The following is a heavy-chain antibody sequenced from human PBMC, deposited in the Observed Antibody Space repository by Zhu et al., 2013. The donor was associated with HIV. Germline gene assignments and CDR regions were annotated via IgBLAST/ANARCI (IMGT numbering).Heavy chain of an antibody. V-gene: IGHV1-58*01. J-gene: IGHJ4*02. D-gene: IGHD1-26*01. Sequence: QMQLVQSGPEVKKPGTSVKVSCKASGFTFTSSAVQWVRQARGQRLEWIGWIVVGSGNTNYAQKFQERVTITRDMSTSTAYMELSSLRSEDTAVYYCAAVFPRVMVGWELVLDYWGQGTLVTVSS. CDR3: AAVFPRVMVGWELVLDY. CDR2: IVVGSGNT. CDR1: GFTFTSSA.